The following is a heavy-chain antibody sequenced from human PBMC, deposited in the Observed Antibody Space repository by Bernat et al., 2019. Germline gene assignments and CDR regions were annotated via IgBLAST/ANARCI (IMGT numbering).Heavy chain of an antibody. Sequence: EVQLVESGGGLVKPGGSLRLSCAASGFTFSSYNMIWVRQAPGRGLERVSFITSSSDYTNYAASVKGRFTISRDNAKSSLYLQMNSLSAEDTAVYYCARDSGGYGALDYWGQGTLVIVFS. CDR3: ARDSGGYGALDY. J-gene: IGHJ4*02. CDR1: GFTFSSYN. CDR2: ITSSSDYT. D-gene: IGHD1-26*01. V-gene: IGHV3-21*06.